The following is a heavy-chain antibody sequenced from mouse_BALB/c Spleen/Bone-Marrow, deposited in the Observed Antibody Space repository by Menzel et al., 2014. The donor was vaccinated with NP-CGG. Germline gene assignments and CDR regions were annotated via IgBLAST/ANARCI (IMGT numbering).Heavy chain of an antibody. CDR2: IDPSDSET. CDR1: GYTFTSYW. CDR3: AREEITTVVAPAY. Sequence: VQLQESGAELVRPVASVKLSCKPSGYTFTSYWMNWVKQRPGQGLEWLGVIDPSDSETHYNQMFKDKATLTVDKSSSTAYMQLSSLTSEDSAVYYCAREEITTVVAPAYWGQGTLVTVSA. D-gene: IGHD1-1*01. J-gene: IGHJ3*01. V-gene: IGHV1-61*01.